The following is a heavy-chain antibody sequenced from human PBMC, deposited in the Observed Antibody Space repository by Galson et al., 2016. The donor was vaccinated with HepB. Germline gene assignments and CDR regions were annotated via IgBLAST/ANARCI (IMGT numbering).Heavy chain of an antibody. CDR1: GYPFTSYG. J-gene: IGHJ4*02. V-gene: IGHV1-18*01. CDR3: ARVFHYDFWYPSYPWYFDY. Sequence: SVKVSCKAYGYPFTSYGVSWVRQAPGQGLEWIGWIRSSTYDTDYVTQSAEKFQGRVTMPTDTPTRTAYMELRSLRSDDAAVYYCARVFHYDFWYPSYPWYFDYWGQGTLVAVSS. CDR2: IRSSTYDT. D-gene: IGHD3-3*01.